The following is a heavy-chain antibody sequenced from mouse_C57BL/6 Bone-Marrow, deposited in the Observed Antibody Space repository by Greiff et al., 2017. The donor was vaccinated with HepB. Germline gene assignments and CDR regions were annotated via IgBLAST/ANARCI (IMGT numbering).Heavy chain of an antibody. CDR1: GYTFTSYW. D-gene: IGHD2-4*01. CDR2: IDPSDGYT. Sequence: QVQLQQPGAELVMPGASVKLSCKASGYTFTSYWMHWVKQRPGQGLEWIGEIDPSDGYTNYNQKFKGKSTLTVDKSSSTAYMQLSSLTSDDSAVYYCTREMDDYEGYWGQGTTLTVSS. CDR3: TREMDDYEGY. J-gene: IGHJ2*01. V-gene: IGHV1-69*01.